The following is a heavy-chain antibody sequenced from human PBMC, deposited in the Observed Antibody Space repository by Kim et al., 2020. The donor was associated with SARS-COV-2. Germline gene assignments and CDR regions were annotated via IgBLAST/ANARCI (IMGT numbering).Heavy chain of an antibody. CDR1: GYSFNGYY. CDR2: INPNSGGT. J-gene: IGHJ4*02. D-gene: IGHD5-18*01. Sequence: ASVKVSCKASGYSFNGYYIHWVRQAPGQGLEWMGWINPNSGGTKYAQKFQGRVSMTRDTSISTAYMEVSRLRSDDTAVYYCARDQGTAMVTPFDYWGQGTLVTVSS. V-gene: IGHV1-2*02. CDR3: ARDQGTAMVTPFDY.